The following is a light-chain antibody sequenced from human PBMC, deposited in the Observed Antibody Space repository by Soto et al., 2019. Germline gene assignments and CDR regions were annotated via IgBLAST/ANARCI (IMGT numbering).Light chain of an antibody. CDR1: QSVSSN. Sequence: EIVMTQSPATLSVSPGERATLSCRASQSVSSNLAWYQQKPGQAPRLLIYGASARATGIPARFSGSGSGTAFTLTISSLQSEDFVVYYCQQYYNWPPYTFGQGTKLEIK. V-gene: IGKV3-15*01. CDR2: GAS. CDR3: QQYYNWPPYT. J-gene: IGKJ2*01.